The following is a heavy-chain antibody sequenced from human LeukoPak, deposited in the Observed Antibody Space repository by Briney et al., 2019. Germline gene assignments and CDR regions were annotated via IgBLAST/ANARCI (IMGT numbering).Heavy chain of an antibody. CDR3: ARHKNNYYDSSGYSDY. J-gene: IGHJ4*02. D-gene: IGHD3-22*01. Sequence: PSETLSLTCTVSGGSISSSSYYWGWIRQPPGTGLEWIGSIYYSGSTYYNPSLKSRVTISVDTSKNQFSLKLSSVTAADTAVYYCARHKNNYYDSSGYSDYWGQGTLVTVSS. V-gene: IGHV4-39*01. CDR1: GGSISSSSYY. CDR2: IYYSGST.